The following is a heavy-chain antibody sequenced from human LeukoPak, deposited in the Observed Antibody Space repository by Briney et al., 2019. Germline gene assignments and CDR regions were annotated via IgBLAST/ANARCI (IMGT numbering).Heavy chain of an antibody. J-gene: IGHJ4*02. CDR2: IKRKTDGGTT. V-gene: IGHV3-15*01. CDR1: GFTFSNAW. D-gene: IGHD2-15*01. CDR3: VKRRVRDIVVVVAADFDF. Sequence: GGSLRLSCAPSGFTFSNAWMSWVRQAPGKGLEWVGRIKRKTDGGTTDYTAPVKGRFTISRDNSNDTLYLQMSSLRPDDTAIYYCVKRRVRDIVVVVAADFDFWGQGTLVTVSS.